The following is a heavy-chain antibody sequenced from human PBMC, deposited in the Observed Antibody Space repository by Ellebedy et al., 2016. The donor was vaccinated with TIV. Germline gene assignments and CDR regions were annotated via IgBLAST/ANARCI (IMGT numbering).Heavy chain of an antibody. Sequence: SVKVSXXASGGTFSSYAISWVRQAPGQGLEWMGGIIPIFGTANYAQKFQGRVTITADESTSTAYMELSSLRSEDTAVYYCARLVQYSSSSIEAGEESDYWGQGTLVTVSS. J-gene: IGHJ4*02. CDR2: IIPIFGTA. V-gene: IGHV1-69*13. CDR3: ARLVQYSSSSIEAGEESDY. D-gene: IGHD6-6*01. CDR1: GGTFSSYA.